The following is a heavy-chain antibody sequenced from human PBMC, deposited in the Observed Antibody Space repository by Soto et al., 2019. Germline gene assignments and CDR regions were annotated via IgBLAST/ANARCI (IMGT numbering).Heavy chain of an antibody. CDR2: NYWDDDK. V-gene: IGHV2-5*02. Sequence: QITLKESGPTLVKPTQTLTLTCTFSGFSLSASGVGVGWIRQPPGKALEWLARNYWDDDKRPSPSLKSRLTIANGTSSNQVVRTLTNVDPLATATYYCAHSYFYILNGYLLDYWGQGTLVTVSS. CDR3: AHSYFYILNGYLLDY. J-gene: IGHJ4*02. D-gene: IGHD3-9*01. CDR1: GFSLSASGVG.